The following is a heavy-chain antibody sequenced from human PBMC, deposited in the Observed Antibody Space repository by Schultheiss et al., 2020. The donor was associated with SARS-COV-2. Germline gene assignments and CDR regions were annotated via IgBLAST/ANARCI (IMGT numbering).Heavy chain of an antibody. CDR3: AREAAAVVLGSDY. D-gene: IGHD6-13*01. Sequence: SQTLSLTCAVYGGSFSGYYWSWIRQPPGKGLEWIGEINHSGTTNYNPSLKSRVTISVDTSKNQFSLKLSSVTAADTAVYYCAREAAAVVLGSDYWGQGTLVTVSS. J-gene: IGHJ4*02. CDR1: GGSFSGYY. CDR2: INHSGTT. V-gene: IGHV4-34*01.